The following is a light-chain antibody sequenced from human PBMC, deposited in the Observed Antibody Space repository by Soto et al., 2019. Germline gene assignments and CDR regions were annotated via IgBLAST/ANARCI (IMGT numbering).Light chain of an antibody. CDR3: SSYTSSRTYV. Sequence: QSALTQPASVSGSPGQSITISCTGTSSDVGGYNYVSWSQQHPGKAPQLMIYEVSNRPSGVSNRFSGSKSGNTASLTISGLQAEDEADYYCSSYTSSRTYVFGTGTKVTVL. V-gene: IGLV2-14*01. J-gene: IGLJ1*01. CDR1: SSDVGGYNY. CDR2: EVS.